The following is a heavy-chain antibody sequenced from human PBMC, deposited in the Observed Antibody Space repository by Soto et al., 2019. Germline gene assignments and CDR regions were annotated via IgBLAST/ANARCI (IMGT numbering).Heavy chain of an antibody. CDR2: ISGSGGST. CDR1: GFTFSSYA. J-gene: IGHJ3*02. Sequence: GGSRTLSCSASGFTFSSYAMSWVRQAPGKGLEWVSAISGSGGSTYYADSVKGRFTISRDNSKNTLYLQMNSLRAEDTAVYYCAKDRDYGDYESAFDIWGQGTMVTVSS. CDR3: AKDRDYGDYESAFDI. D-gene: IGHD4-17*01. V-gene: IGHV3-23*01.